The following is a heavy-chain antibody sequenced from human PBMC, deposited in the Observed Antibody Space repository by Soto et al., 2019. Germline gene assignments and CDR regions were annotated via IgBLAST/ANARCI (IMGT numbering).Heavy chain of an antibody. V-gene: IGHV3-9*01. CDR2: ISWNSGSI. Sequence: PGGSLRLSCAASGFTFDDYAMHWVRQAPGKGLEWVSGISWNSGSIGYADSVKGRFTISRDNAKNSLYLQMNSLRAEDTALYYCAKDGDILTGYSIGRVDYWGQGTLVTVSS. CDR1: GFTFDDYA. CDR3: AKDGDILTGYSIGRVDY. J-gene: IGHJ4*02. D-gene: IGHD3-9*01.